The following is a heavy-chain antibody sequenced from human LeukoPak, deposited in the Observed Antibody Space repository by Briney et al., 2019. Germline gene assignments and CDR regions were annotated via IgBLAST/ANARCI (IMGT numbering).Heavy chain of an antibody. Sequence: SETLSLTCAVYGGSFSGYYWSWIRQPPGKGLEWIGEINHSGSTNYNPSLKSRVTLSVDTSKNQFSLKLSSVTAADTAVYHCARGGGGYYYDNWDQGTLVTVSS. D-gene: IGHD3-16*01. CDR1: GGSFSGYY. CDR2: INHSGST. V-gene: IGHV4-34*01. CDR3: ARGGGGYYYDN. J-gene: IGHJ4*02.